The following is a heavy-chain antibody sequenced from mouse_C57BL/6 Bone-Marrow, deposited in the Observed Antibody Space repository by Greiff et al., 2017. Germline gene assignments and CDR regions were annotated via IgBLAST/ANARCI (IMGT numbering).Heavy chain of an antibody. D-gene: IGHD1-1*01. CDR1: GYTFTDYY. Sequence: EVQLQQSGPELVKPGASVKISCKASGYTFTDYYMNWVKQSHGKSLEWIGDINPNNGGTSYNQKFKGKATLTVDKSSSAAYMELRRLTSEESAVYYCARYLLLRDRGRGWYFDVWGTGTTVTVSS. CDR3: ARYLLLRDRGRGWYFDV. J-gene: IGHJ1*03. V-gene: IGHV1-26*01. CDR2: INPNNGGT.